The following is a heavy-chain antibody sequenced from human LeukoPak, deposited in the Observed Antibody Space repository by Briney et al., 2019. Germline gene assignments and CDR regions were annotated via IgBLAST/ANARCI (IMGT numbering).Heavy chain of an antibody. CDR2: ISSSSSTI. Sequence: PGGSLRLSCAASGFTFSSYSMNWVRQAPGKGLEWVSYISSSSSTIYYADSVKGRFTISRDNAKNSLYLQMNSLRAEDTAVYYCATGLYGPPSYWGQGTLVTVSS. D-gene: IGHD2-8*01. V-gene: IGHV3-48*01. J-gene: IGHJ4*02. CDR3: ATGLYGPPSY. CDR1: GFTFSSYS.